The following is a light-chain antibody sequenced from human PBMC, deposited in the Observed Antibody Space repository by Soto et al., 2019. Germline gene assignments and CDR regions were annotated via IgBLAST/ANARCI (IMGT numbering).Light chain of an antibody. Sequence: DIQMTQSPSTLSASVVDRVTITCRASQSISSWLAWYQQKPGKAPKLLIYDASSLESGVPSRFSGSGSGTEFTLTISSLQPDDYATYYCQQYSSYSRTFGQGTKVDIK. CDR3: QQYSSYSRT. CDR1: QSISSW. CDR2: DAS. V-gene: IGKV1-5*01. J-gene: IGKJ1*01.